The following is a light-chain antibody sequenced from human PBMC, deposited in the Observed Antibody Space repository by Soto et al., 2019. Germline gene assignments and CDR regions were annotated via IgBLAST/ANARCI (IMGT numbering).Light chain of an antibody. CDR1: QSISSY. Sequence: DIQITQSPSSLYASVGDRVTITCRASQSISSYLNWYQQKPGKAPKLMIYEASTLQSGVPSRFSGSGSGTDFTLTISCLQPEDFATYICQQSYTTPWTVGQGTKVDIK. CDR3: QQSYTTPWT. V-gene: IGKV1-39*01. J-gene: IGKJ1*01. CDR2: EAS.